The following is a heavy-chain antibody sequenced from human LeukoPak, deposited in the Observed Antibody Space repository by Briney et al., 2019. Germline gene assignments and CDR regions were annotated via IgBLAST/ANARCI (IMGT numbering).Heavy chain of an antibody. CDR3: ARVLRYFDWLRNNWFDP. J-gene: IGHJ5*02. CDR1: GGSFSGYY. V-gene: IGHV4-34*01. D-gene: IGHD3-9*01. Sequence: TPSETLSLTCAVYGGSFSGYYWSWIRQPPGKGLEWIGEINHSGSTNYNPSLKSRVTISVDTSKNQFSLKLSSVTAADTAVYYCARVLRYFDWLRNNWFDPWGQGTLVTVSS. CDR2: INHSGST.